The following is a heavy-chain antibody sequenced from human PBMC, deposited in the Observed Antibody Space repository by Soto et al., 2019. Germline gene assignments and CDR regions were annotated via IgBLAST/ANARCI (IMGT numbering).Heavy chain of an antibody. J-gene: IGHJ5*02. CDR3: ARQVTTSKGVPGLKWFDP. CDR2: LCYSGRT. V-gene: IGHV4-39*01. D-gene: IGHD3-22*01. Sequence: SETLSLTCSVSGGSISSGDYCCAWIRQPPGKGLEWIGSLCYSGRTYDSPSLKSRVTMSVDTSNNQFSLKLSSVTAADTAVYHCARQVTTSKGVPGLKWFDPWGQGSLVTVSS. CDR1: GGSISSGDYC.